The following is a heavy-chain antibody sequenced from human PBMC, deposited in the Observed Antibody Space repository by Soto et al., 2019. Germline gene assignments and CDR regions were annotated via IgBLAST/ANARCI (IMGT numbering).Heavy chain of an antibody. V-gene: IGHV4-31*03. Sequence: SETLSLTCTVSGGSISSGGYYWSWIRQHPGKGLEWIGYIYYSGSTYYNPSLKSRVTISVDTSKNQFSLKLSSVTAADTAVYYCARDGGYCSGGSCQIYYFDYWGQGTLVTVSS. D-gene: IGHD2-15*01. CDR3: ARDGGYCSGGSCQIYYFDY. CDR1: GGSISSGGYY. CDR2: IYYSGST. J-gene: IGHJ4*02.